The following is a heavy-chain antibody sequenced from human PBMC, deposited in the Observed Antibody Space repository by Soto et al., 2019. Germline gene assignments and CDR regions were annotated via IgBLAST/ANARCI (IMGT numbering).Heavy chain of an antibody. Sequence: PSETLSLTCTVSGGSISSYYWSWIRQPPGKGLEWIGYIYYSGSTNYNPSLKSRVTISVDTSKNQFSLKLSSVTAADTAVYYCASGTAGTTDWFDPWGQGTLVTVSS. CDR3: ASGTAGTTDWFDP. V-gene: IGHV4-59*01. CDR1: GGSISSYY. CDR2: IYYSGST. D-gene: IGHD1-1*01. J-gene: IGHJ5*02.